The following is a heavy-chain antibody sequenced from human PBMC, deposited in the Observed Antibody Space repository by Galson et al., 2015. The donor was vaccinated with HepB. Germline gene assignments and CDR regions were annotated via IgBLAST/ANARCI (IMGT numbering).Heavy chain of an antibody. J-gene: IGHJ1*01. CDR2: ISESGGYT. Sequence: SLRLSCAASGFTFSNYAMTWVRQAPGKGLEWVSSISESGGYTDYAGSAKGRFTISRDNAKNTLYLRVNSLRVDDTAVYYCAKHEGQHWGQGTLVTVSS. CDR3: AKHEGQH. V-gene: IGHV3-23*01. CDR1: GFTFSNYA.